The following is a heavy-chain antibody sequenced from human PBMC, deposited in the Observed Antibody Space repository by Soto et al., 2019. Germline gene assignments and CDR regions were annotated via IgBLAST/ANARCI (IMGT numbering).Heavy chain of an antibody. CDR2: ISSNSAYI. CDR3: TRDASRDSSARGWFDP. D-gene: IGHD6-13*01. V-gene: IGHV3-21*01. CDR1: GFTVSNNF. J-gene: IGHJ5*02. Sequence: GGSLRLSCAASGFTVSNNFLMWVRQAPGKGLEWVSTISSNSAYIYYTDALRGRFTISRDNAKNSLHLQMNSLRAEDTAVYYCTRDASRDSSARGWFDPWGPGTLVTVSS.